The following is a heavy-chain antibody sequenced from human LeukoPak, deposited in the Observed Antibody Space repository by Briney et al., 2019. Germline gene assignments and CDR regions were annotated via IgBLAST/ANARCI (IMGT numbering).Heavy chain of an antibody. D-gene: IGHD1-26*01. V-gene: IGHV3-20*04. Sequence: GGSLRLFCAASGFTFDDYGMSWVRQAPGKGLEWVSGINWNGGSTGYADSVKGRFTISRDNAKNSLYLQMNSLRAEDTALYYCSRGIVGGIDSSFDYWGQGALVSVCS. CDR2: INWNGGST. CDR1: GFTFDDYG. J-gene: IGHJ4*02. CDR3: SRGIVGGIDSSFDY.